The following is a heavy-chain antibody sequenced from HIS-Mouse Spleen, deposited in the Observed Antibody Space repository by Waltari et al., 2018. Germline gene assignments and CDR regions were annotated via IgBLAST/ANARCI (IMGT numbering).Heavy chain of an antibody. J-gene: IGHJ2*01. CDR1: GGSISSSSYY. CDR2: IHYSGRT. D-gene: IGHD6-13*01. V-gene: IGHV4-39*07. CDR3: AREIPYSSSWYDWYFDL. Sequence: QLQLQESGPGLVKPSETLSLTCTVSGGSISSSSYYWGWIRQPPGKGLGWIGSIHYSGRTYNNPSLKSRVTISVDTSKNQFSLKLSSVTAADTAVYYCAREIPYSSSWYDWYFDLWGRGTLVTVSS.